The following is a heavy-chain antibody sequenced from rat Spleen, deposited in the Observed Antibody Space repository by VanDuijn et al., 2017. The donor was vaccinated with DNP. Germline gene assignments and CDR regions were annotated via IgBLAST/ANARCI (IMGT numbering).Heavy chain of an antibody. V-gene: IGHV5-22*01. CDR3: VRWNSGHFDY. Sequence: EVQLVESGGDLVQPGRSLKLFCAASGFTFSDYYMAWVRQAPTKDLEWVASIRYDGGGTKYADSVKGRFTISRDNAKNTLYLQMNSLRSEDMATYYCVRWNSGHFDYWGQGVMVPVSS. D-gene: IGHD4-3*01. J-gene: IGHJ2*01. CDR2: IRYDGGGT. CDR1: GFTFSDYY.